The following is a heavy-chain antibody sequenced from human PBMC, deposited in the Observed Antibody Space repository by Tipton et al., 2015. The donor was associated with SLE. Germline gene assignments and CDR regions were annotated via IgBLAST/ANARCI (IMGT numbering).Heavy chain of an antibody. V-gene: IGHV4-59*08. D-gene: IGHD2-15*01. CDR2: IYYTGNT. CDR1: GGSISSHY. J-gene: IGHJ4*02. Sequence: TLSLTCSVSGGSISSHYWSWIRQPPGKGLEWIGYIYYTGNTNYNPSLKTRVTMLLDTSKNQFSLKLRSGTAADTAVYYCARVAVGYCSGGSCYGGYFDYWGQGTLVTVSS. CDR3: ARVAVGYCSGGSCYGGYFDY.